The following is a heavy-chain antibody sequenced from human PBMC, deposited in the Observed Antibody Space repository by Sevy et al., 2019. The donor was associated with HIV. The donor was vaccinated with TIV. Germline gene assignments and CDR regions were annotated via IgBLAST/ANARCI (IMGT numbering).Heavy chain of an antibody. V-gene: IGHV3-23*01. J-gene: IGHJ4*01. CDR2: IHGGHDPT. D-gene: IGHD3-10*02. Sequence: GGSLRLSCAASGFGLNGNAMSWVRQAPGKGLDWVSAIHGGHDPTHYGDSVKGRFTISRESFKNILYLQMDSLRVEDTAVYYCARDMLGWAFDYWGHGTLVTVSS. CDR1: GFGLNGNA. CDR3: ARDMLGWAFDY.